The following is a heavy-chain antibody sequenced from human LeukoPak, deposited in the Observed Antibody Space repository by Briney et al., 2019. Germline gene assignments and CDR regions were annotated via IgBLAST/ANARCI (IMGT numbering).Heavy chain of an antibody. CDR2: IYYSGST. D-gene: IGHD6-13*01. Sequence: SETLSLTCTVSGGSISSSSYYWGWIRQPPGKGLEWIGSIYYSGSTYYNPSLKSRVTISVDMSKNQFSLKLSSVTAADTAVYYCARDEEAAGTRYFDPWGQGTLVTVSS. J-gene: IGHJ5*02. CDR1: GGSISSSSYY. CDR3: ARDEEAAGTRYFDP. V-gene: IGHV4-39*07.